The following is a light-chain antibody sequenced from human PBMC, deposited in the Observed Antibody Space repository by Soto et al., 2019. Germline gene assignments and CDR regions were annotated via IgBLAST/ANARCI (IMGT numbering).Light chain of an antibody. CDR3: QQYGSSLPWT. CDR2: GAS. CDR1: HISSGNY. V-gene: IGKV3-20*01. Sequence: EIVLTQSPGTLSLSPGERAILSCRASHISSGNYLAWYQQKPGQAPRLLIYGASSRATGIPDRFSGSGSGTDFTLTISRLEPEDFAVYYCQQYGSSLPWTFGQGTKVE. J-gene: IGKJ1*01.